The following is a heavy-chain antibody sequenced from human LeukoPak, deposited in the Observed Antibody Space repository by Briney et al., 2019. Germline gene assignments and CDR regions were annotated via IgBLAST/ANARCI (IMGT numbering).Heavy chain of an antibody. CDR2: INPNSGGT. D-gene: IGHD1-1*01. CDR1: GYTFTGYY. Sequence: ASVKVSCKASGYTFTGYYMHWVRQAPGQGLEWMGWINPNSGGTNYAQKFQGRVTITADKSTSTAYMELSSLRSEDTAVYYCARGLDHGNYYYYMDVWGKGTTVTVSS. CDR3: ARGLDHGNYYYYMDV. V-gene: IGHV1-2*02. J-gene: IGHJ6*03.